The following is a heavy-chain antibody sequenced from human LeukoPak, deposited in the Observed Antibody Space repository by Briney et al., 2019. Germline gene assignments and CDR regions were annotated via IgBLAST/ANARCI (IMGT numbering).Heavy chain of an antibody. CDR1: GFTFSSYS. Sequence: GGSLRLSCAASGFTFSSYSMNWVRQAPGKGLEWVSSISSRSSYIYYADSVKGRFTISKDNAKNSLYLQMNSLRAEDTAVYYCARDTAGVLRYFDWLNDGMDVWGQGTTVTVSS. J-gene: IGHJ6*02. CDR3: ARDTAGVLRYFDWLNDGMDV. D-gene: IGHD3-9*01. V-gene: IGHV3-21*01. CDR2: ISSRSSYI.